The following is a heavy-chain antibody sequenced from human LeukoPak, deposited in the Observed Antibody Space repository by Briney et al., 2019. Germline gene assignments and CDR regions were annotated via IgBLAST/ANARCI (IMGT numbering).Heavy chain of an antibody. CDR3: ARASGSYGPYDY. CDR2: INAGNGNT. Sequence: ASVKVSCKASGYTFTSYAMHWVRQAPGQRLEWMGWINAGNGNTKYSQKFQGRVTITRDTSASTAYMELSSLRSEDTAVYYCARASGSYGPYDYWGQGTLVTVSS. J-gene: IGHJ4*02. CDR1: GYTFTSYA. D-gene: IGHD1-26*01. V-gene: IGHV1-3*01.